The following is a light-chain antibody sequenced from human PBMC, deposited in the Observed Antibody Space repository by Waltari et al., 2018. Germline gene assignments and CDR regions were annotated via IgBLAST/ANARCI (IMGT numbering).Light chain of an antibody. CDR2: ENN. CDR1: NIATKS. CDR3: QVWDDTSDHPGV. V-gene: IGLV3-21*04. J-gene: IGLJ2*01. Sequence: SYVLTPTPSVSVAPGKTARLPGGGNNIATKSVHWYQQKPGQAPVLVISENNDRPSGIPERFSGSNSVNTATLTISRVEAGDEADYYCQVWDDTSDHPGVFGGGTYLTVL.